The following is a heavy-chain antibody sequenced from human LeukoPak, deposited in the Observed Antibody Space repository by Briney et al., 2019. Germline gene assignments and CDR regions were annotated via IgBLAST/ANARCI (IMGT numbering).Heavy chain of an antibody. V-gene: IGHV3-23*01. D-gene: IGHD3-16*02. J-gene: IGHJ3*02. Sequence: AGGSLRLSCAASGFTFSSYAMSWVRQAPGKGLEWVSAISGSGGSTYYADPVKGRFTISRDNSKNTLYLQMNSLRAEDTAVYYCAKGGYIWGSYRPYAFDIWGQGTMVTVSS. CDR3: AKGGYIWGSYRPYAFDI. CDR1: GFTFSSYA. CDR2: ISGSGGST.